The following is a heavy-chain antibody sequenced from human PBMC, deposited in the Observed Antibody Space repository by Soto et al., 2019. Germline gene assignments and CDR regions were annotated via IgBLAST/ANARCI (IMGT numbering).Heavy chain of an antibody. CDR1: GSTFNNFA. D-gene: IGHD1-26*01. CDR3: ARAIKRWEVNYYFDF. V-gene: IGHV1-69*06. CDR2: IVVDSNTA. Sequence: QVVLLQSGAEVKEPGSSVRVSCQVSGSTFNNFAFSWVRQAPGHGPEWMGGIVVDSNTAEYSQRFQDRVTLNAETSNDNLYMELGSLTFEDTAVYYCARAIKRWEVNYYFDFWGQGTLVTVSS. J-gene: IGHJ4*02.